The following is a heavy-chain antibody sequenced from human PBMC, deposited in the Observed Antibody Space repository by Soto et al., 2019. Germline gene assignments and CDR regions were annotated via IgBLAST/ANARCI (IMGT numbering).Heavy chain of an antibody. D-gene: IGHD2-15*01. CDR2: LSYDGSDE. CDR3: AKQGAAKDFDY. Sequence: QVQLVESGGGVVQPGRSLRLSCAASGFTFSNYGMHWVRQAPGKGLEWVAGLSYDGSDENYADSVKGRFTISRDNSKNTLYLQMDRLRTADTAVYYCAKQGAAKDFDYWGQGTLVTVDS. J-gene: IGHJ4*02. V-gene: IGHV3-30*18. CDR1: GFTFSNYG.